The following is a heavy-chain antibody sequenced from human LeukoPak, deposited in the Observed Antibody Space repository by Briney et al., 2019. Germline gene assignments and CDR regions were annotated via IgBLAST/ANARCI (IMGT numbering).Heavy chain of an antibody. Sequence: PSETLSLTCTVSGGSISSYYWSWIRQPAGKGLEWIGRVYLSGNTNYNPSLKSRVTMSVDTSKNQFSLKLTSVTAADTAVYYCARDRKEPRDATSYWFDPWGQGTLVTVS. J-gene: IGHJ5*02. CDR3: ARDRKEPRDATSYWFDP. D-gene: IGHD1-14*01. CDR1: GGSISSYY. V-gene: IGHV4-4*07. CDR2: VYLSGNT.